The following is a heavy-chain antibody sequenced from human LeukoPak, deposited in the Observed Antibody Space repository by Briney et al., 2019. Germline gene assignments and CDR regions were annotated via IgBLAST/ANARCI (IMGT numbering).Heavy chain of an antibody. J-gene: IGHJ4*02. Sequence: PSETLSLTCTVSGGSVSSGSYYWSWIRQPAGKGLEWIGRIYTSGSTHYNPSLKSRVTISVDTSKNQFSLKLSSVTAADTALYYCARDRIYCTGGSCYTPGIFDYWGQGTLVTVSS. D-gene: IGHD2-15*01. CDR1: GGSVSSGSYY. V-gene: IGHV4-61*02. CDR3: ARDRIYCTGGSCYTPGIFDY. CDR2: IYTSGST.